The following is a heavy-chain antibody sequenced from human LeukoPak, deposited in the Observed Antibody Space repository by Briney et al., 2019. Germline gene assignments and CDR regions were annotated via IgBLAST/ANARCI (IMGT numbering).Heavy chain of an antibody. Sequence: GGSQRLSCAASGFIFNTYAMHWVRQAPGKGLQYVASLGISGISTYYAESVQGRFTISRDNFKNTLYLQMSSVRAEDTAVYYCVKGQEVVYAPTFDYWGQGTLVTVSS. V-gene: IGHV3-64D*06. J-gene: IGHJ4*02. D-gene: IGHD2-8*02. CDR2: LGISGIST. CDR3: VKGQEVVYAPTFDY. CDR1: GFIFNTYA.